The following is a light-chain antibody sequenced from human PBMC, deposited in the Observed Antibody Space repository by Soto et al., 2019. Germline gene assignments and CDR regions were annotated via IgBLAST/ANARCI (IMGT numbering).Light chain of an antibody. CDR2: GVS. V-gene: IGKV3-15*01. Sequence: ELVFTQSPGTLSLSPGERATLSCRASQIVTSSNLAWYQQKPGQAPRLLIYGVSTRATGVPARFSGSGSGTEFTLTISSLQSEDSAVYYCQQYKNWRALTFGGGTKVDI. CDR1: QIVTSSN. CDR3: QQYKNWRALT. J-gene: IGKJ4*01.